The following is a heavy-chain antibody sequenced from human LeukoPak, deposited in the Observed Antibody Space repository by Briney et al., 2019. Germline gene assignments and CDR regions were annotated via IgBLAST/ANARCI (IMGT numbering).Heavy chain of an antibody. Sequence: GGSLRLSCAASGFTFSDYYMSWIRQAPGKGLEWVAIKRPDANDGSYVDSVKGRFTISRDNAKNSLYLQVHSLRAEDTAVYFCARADWGSIDYWGQGALVTVSS. CDR2: KRPDANDG. V-gene: IGHV3-7*01. CDR3: ARADWGSIDY. J-gene: IGHJ4*02. D-gene: IGHD7-27*01. CDR1: GFTFSDYY.